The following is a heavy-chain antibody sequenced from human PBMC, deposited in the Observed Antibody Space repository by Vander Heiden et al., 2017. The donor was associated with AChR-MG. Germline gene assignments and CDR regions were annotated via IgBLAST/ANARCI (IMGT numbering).Heavy chain of an antibody. D-gene: IGHD6-19*01. Sequence: QVQLVESGGGVVQPGRSLRLSCAASGFTFSSYGMHWVRQAPGKGLEWVAVIWYDGSNKYYADSVKGRVTISRDNSKNTLYRQMNSLRAEETAVYYCARELETKQWRVRGRAFDIWGQGTMVTVSS. V-gene: IGHV3-33*01. CDR3: ARELETKQWRVRGRAFDI. J-gene: IGHJ3*02. CDR1: GFTFSSYG. CDR2: IWYDGSNK.